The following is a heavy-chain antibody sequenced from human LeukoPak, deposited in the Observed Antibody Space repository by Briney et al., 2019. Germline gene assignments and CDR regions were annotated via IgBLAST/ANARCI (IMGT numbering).Heavy chain of an antibody. CDR1: GGSISSYY. CDR3: ARLGFCSGGSCPYYLYYMDV. Sequence: SETLSLTCTVPGGSISSYYWSWIRQPPGKGLEWIAYIYDSGSTNSNPSLKSRATISAETSKNEFSLKLSSVTAADTAVYYCARLGFCSGGSCPYYLYYMDVWGKGTTVTVSS. CDR2: IYDSGST. V-gene: IGHV4-59*08. D-gene: IGHD2-15*01. J-gene: IGHJ6*03.